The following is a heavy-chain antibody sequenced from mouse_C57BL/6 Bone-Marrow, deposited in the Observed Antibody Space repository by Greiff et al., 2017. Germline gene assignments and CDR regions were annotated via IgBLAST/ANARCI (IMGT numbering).Heavy chain of an antibody. D-gene: IGHD2-4*01. J-gene: IGHJ4*01. V-gene: IGHV1-39*01. CDR1: GYSFTDYN. CDR3: ERGDDNDYAMDY. CDR2: INPNYGTT. Sequence: VQLQQSGPELVKPGASVKISCKASGYSFTDYNMNWVKQSNGKSLEWIGVINPNYGTTSYNQKFKGKATLTVDQSSSTAYMQLNRLTSEDSAVYDWERGDDNDYAMDYWGQGTSVTVSS.